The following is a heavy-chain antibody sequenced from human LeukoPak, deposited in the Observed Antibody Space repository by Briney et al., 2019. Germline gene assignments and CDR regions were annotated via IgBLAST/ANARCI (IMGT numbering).Heavy chain of an antibody. CDR3: ARDQGTTNLNFDY. V-gene: IGHV1-69*04. CDR1: GDTFSSYG. D-gene: IGHD4-11*01. CDR2: IIPILGIA. Sequence: SVKVSCKTSGDTFSSYGISWVRQAPGQGLEWMGRIIPILGIANYAQKFRGRVTITADKSTSTAYMELSSLRSEDTAVYYCARDQGTTNLNFDYWGQGTLVTVSS. J-gene: IGHJ4*02.